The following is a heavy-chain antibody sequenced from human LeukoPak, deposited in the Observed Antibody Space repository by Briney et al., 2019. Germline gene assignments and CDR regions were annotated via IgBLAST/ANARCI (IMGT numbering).Heavy chain of an antibody. D-gene: IGHD2-2*01. CDR1: GFTCSDYY. CDR2: VSGDGSKT. Sequence: PGGSLRLSCAASGFTCSDYYMHWVRQTPGKGLVWVSRVSGDGSKTDYADSVKGRFTISRDNARNTLYLQMNSLRDEDTAVYYCARVRFCNSAGCYSFFDFWGQGTLVTVSS. CDR3: ARVRFCNSAGCYSFFDF. V-gene: IGHV3-74*01. J-gene: IGHJ4*02.